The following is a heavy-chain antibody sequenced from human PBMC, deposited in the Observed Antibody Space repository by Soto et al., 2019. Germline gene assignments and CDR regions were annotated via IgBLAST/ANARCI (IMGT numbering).Heavy chain of an antibody. J-gene: IGHJ4*02. CDR1: GFTFGNYA. V-gene: IGHV3-30*18. Sequence: VQLGESGGGVVQPGKSLRLSCVGSGFTFGNYAMYWVRQAPGKGLEWVAFISYDGSKRSLADSVKGQFSISRDNSRNTLYLQMDSLRHEDTAVYFCAKGGGAPGYPIDYWGQGTLVTVS. D-gene: IGHD3-9*01. CDR2: ISYDGSKR. CDR3: AKGGGAPGYPIDY.